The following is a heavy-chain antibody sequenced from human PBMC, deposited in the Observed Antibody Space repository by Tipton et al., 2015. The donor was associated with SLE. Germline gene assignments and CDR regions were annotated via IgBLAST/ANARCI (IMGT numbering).Heavy chain of an antibody. D-gene: IGHD6-19*01. J-gene: IGHJ3*02. Sequence: TLSLTCTVSGGSISSSSYYWGWFRQPPGKGLEWIGSIYYSGSTYYNPSLKSRVTISVDTSKNQFSLKLSSVTAADTAVYYCATYSSGWPAPDAFDIWGQGTMVTVSS. CDR1: GGSISSSSYY. V-gene: IGHV4-39*07. CDR2: IYYSGST. CDR3: ATYSSGWPAPDAFDI.